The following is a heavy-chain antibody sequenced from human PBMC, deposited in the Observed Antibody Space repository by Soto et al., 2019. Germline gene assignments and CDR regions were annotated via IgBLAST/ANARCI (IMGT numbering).Heavy chain of an antibody. CDR1: GFTFGSYS. CDR3: ARDPLSSCWPHYYYYYGMDV. D-gene: IGHD6-13*01. Sequence: EVQLVESGGGLVKPGGSLRLSCAASGFTFGSYSMNWVRQAPGKGLEWVSAISSSSSYIYYVDSVKGRFTISRDNAKNSLYLQINSLRAEDTAVYYCARDPLSSCWPHYYYYYGMDVWGQGSTVPVSS. V-gene: IGHV3-21*01. CDR2: ISSSSSYI. J-gene: IGHJ6*02.